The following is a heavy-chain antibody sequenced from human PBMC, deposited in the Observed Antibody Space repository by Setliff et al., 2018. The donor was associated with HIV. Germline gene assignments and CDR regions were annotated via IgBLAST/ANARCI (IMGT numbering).Heavy chain of an antibody. CDR3: ALPYCSGGNCWSSASLPPAGWFDP. D-gene: IGHD2-15*01. V-gene: IGHV1-69*05. Sequence: ASVKVSCKASGGTFSSYVISWVRQAPGQGPEWMGGIIPMYGVTNYAQKFQGRVTITTDESTSTAYMELSSLRTEDTAVYYCALPYCSGGNCWSSASLPPAGWFDPWGQGTLVTVSS. CDR1: GGTFSSYV. J-gene: IGHJ5*02. CDR2: IIPMYGVT.